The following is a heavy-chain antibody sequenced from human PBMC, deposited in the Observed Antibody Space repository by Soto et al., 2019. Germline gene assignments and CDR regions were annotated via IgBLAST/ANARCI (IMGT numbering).Heavy chain of an antibody. CDR2: IYSGGGT. CDR3: ARGGDTGPRASFDI. J-gene: IGHJ3*02. D-gene: IGHD6-25*01. CDR1: GLTVSTNY. V-gene: IGHV3-53*01. Sequence: GSLRLSCAASGLTVSTNYMSWVRQTPGKGLEWVSVIYSGGGTHYVDSVKGRFTISRDNSKNTLYLQMNSLRADDTAVYYCARGGDTGPRASFDIWGHGTVVTVSS.